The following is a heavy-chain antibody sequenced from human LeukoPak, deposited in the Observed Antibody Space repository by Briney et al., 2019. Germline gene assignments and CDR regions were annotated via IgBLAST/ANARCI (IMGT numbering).Heavy chain of an antibody. CDR2: IYHSGST. J-gene: IGHJ4*02. CDR1: GSSISSGYY. CDR3: ARVLWFGAYNFDY. V-gene: IGHV4-38-2*01. Sequence: SETLSLTCAVSGSSISSGYYRGWIRQPPGKGLEWIGSIYHSGSTYYNPSLKSRVTISVDTPKNQFSLKLSSVTAADTAVYYCARVLWFGAYNFDYWGQGTLVTVSS. D-gene: IGHD3-10*01.